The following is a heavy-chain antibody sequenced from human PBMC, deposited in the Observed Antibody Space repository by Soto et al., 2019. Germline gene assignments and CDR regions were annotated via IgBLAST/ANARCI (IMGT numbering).Heavy chain of an antibody. CDR1: GFTFTSSA. CDR2: IVVGSGNT. D-gene: IGHD3-10*01. J-gene: IGHJ6*02. V-gene: IGHV1-58*01. Sequence: QMQLVQSGPEVKKPGTSVKVSCKASGFTFTSSAVQWVRQARGQRLEWIGWIVVGSGNTNYAQKFQERVTITRDRSTSTAYLELGSLRSEDTAVYYCAAVPVRGVIWYYYGMDVWGQGTTVTVSS. CDR3: AAVPVRGVIWYYYGMDV.